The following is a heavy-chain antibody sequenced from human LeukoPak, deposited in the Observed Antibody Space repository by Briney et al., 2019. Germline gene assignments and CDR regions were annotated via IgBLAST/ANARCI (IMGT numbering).Heavy chain of an antibody. D-gene: IGHD6-19*01. V-gene: IGHV3-53*01. CDR2: IYSGGST. Sequence: PGGSLRLSCAASGFTVSSNYMSWVRQAPGKGLEWASVIYSGGSTYYADSVKGRFTISRDNSKNTLYLQMNSLRAEDTAVYYCARSYSSGWYGYFDYWGQGTLVTVSS. CDR1: GFTVSSNY. J-gene: IGHJ4*02. CDR3: ARSYSSGWYGYFDY.